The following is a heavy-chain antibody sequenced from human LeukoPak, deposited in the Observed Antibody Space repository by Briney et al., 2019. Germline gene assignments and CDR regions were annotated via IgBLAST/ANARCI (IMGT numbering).Heavy chain of an antibody. J-gene: IGHJ6*02. D-gene: IGHD2-15*01. CDR3: ARDDCSGGSCRYYYYGMDV. Sequence: GGSLRLSCAASGFTFSSYAMSWVRQAPGKGLEWVSAISGSGDSTYYGDSVKGRFTISRDNSKNTLYLQMNSLRAEDTAVYYCARDDCSGGSCRYYYYGMDVWGQGTTVTVSS. CDR1: GFTFSSYA. V-gene: IGHV3-23*01. CDR2: ISGSGDST.